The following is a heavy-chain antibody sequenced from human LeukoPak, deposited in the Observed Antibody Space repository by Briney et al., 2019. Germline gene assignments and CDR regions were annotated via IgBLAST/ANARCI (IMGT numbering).Heavy chain of an antibody. D-gene: IGHD6-19*01. J-gene: IGHJ4*02. Sequence: GGSLRLSCAASGFTVSINYMSWVRQAPGKGLEWVSVIYSDGNTDYADSVKGRFTISRDDSKNTLYLQMSGLRAEDTAVYYCARDLSGWSSGPFDYWGQGTLVTVSS. CDR1: GFTVSINY. V-gene: IGHV3-53*01. CDR2: IYSDGNT. CDR3: ARDLSGWSSGPFDY.